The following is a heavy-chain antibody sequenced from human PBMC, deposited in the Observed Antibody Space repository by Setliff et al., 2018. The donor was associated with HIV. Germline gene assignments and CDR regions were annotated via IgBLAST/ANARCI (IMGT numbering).Heavy chain of an antibody. J-gene: IGHJ3*02. CDR2: IYHSGST. D-gene: IGHD3-22*01. Sequence: SETLSLTCAVSGGSISSNNWWSWVRQPPGKGLEWIWEIYHSGSTNYNPSLKSRVSISVGKSKNQFSLKLSPVTGAGTAVSYCARGWGWNDGESSGCPQYAFDIWGQGTMVTVSS. CDR1: GGSISSNNW. CDR3: ARGWGWNDGESSGCPQYAFDI. V-gene: IGHV4-4*02.